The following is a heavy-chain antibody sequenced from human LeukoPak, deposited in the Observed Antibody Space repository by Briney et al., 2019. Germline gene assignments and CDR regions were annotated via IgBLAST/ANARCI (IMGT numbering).Heavy chain of an antibody. CDR1: GGSISSYY. Sequence: PSETLSLTCTVSGGSISSYYWSWIRQPPGKGLEWIGYIYYSGSTNYNPSLKSRVTISVDTSKNQFSLKLSSVTAADTAVYYCARHLKTMVRGVTGFDPWGQGTLVTVSS. J-gene: IGHJ5*02. CDR2: IYYSGST. CDR3: ARHLKTMVRGVTGFDP. V-gene: IGHV4-59*08. D-gene: IGHD3-10*01.